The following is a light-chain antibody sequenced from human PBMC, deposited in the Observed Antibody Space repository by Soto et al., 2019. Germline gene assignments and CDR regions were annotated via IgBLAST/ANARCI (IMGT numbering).Light chain of an antibody. CDR3: ARYNSYSDA. CDR1: QTISSW. CDR2: KAS. Sequence: DIQMTQSPSTLSGSVGDRVTINCRASQTISSWLAWYQQKPGKAPKLLLYKASTLKSGVPSSFRGSRSGTAFTLTISCRQPDDFSTYHCARYNSYSDACGQGTKLELK. V-gene: IGKV1-5*03. J-gene: IGKJ1*01.